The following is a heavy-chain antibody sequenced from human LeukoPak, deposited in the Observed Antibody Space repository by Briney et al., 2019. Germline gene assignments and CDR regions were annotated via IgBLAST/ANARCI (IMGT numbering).Heavy chain of an antibody. J-gene: IGHJ2*01. D-gene: IGHD4-17*01. CDR2: INPNSGGT. CDR1: GYTFTSYD. Sequence: ASVKVSCKASGYTFTSYDINWVRQAPGEGLEWMGWINPNSGGTNYQGSVTMTRDTSISTAYMELTRLNSDDTAVYYCAKNMGYGDYWYFDLWGRGTLVTVSS. CDR3: AKNMGYGDYWYFDL. V-gene: IGHV1-2*02.